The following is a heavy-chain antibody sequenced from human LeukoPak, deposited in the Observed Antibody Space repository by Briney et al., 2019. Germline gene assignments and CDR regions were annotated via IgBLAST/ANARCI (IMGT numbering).Heavy chain of an antibody. D-gene: IGHD3/OR15-3a*01. Sequence: VSLRLSCAASGFIFSNYGMNWVRQSPGKGLEWVANIEEYGNEIHYVDSVKGRFTISRDNTKTSLYLQMNSLRVEDTAVYYCARPSFRTGSYFDHWGQGTLVTVSS. CDR1: GFIFSNYG. CDR2: IEEYGNEI. CDR3: ARPSFRTGSYFDH. J-gene: IGHJ4*02. V-gene: IGHV3-7*01.